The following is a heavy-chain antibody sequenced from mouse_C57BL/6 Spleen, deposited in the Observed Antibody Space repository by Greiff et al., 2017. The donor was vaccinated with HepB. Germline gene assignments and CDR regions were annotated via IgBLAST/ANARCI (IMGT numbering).Heavy chain of an antibody. CDR1: GFNIKNTY. J-gene: IGHJ4*01. CDR3: ARHGTYAMDY. V-gene: IGHV14-3*01. D-gene: IGHD1-1*01. CDR2: IDPANGNT. Sequence: VQLQQSVAELVRPGASVKLSCTASGFNIKNTYMPWVKQRPEQGLEWIGRIDPANGNTKYAPKFQGKATITADTSSNTTYLQLSSLTSEDTAIYYCARHGTYAMDYWGQGTSVTVSS.